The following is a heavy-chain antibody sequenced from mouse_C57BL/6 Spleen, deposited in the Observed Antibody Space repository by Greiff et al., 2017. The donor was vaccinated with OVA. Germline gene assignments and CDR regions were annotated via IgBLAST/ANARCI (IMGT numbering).Heavy chain of an antibody. Sequence: VQVVESGPELVKPGASVKISCKASGYSFTSYYIHWVKQRPGQGLEWIGWIYPGSGNTKYNEKFKGKATLTADTSSSTAYMQLSSLTSEDSAVYYCARVEDYDYDVSPFAYWGQGTLVTVSA. J-gene: IGHJ3*01. CDR2: IYPGSGNT. D-gene: IGHD2-4*01. CDR1: GYSFTSYY. V-gene: IGHV1-66*01. CDR3: ARVEDYDYDVSPFAY.